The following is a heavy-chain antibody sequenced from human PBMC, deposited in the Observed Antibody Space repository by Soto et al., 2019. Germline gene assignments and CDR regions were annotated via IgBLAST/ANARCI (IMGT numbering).Heavy chain of an antibody. CDR2: VYHSGST. J-gene: IGHJ5*02. CDR3: ARDSGWFDP. Sequence: LSLTCSISGGSVSTTNYFLAWIRQPPGKGLEWIASVYHSGSTYYNPSLKSRVTVSVDPSKNQFALTLSSASAADTALYYCARDSGWFDPWGQGTMVTVSS. V-gene: IGHV4-39*01. CDR1: GGSVSTTNYF.